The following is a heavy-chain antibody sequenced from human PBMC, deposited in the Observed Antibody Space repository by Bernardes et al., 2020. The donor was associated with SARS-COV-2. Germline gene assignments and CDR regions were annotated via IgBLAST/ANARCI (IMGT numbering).Heavy chain of an antibody. CDR2: IRGKANSDAT. CDR3: TNGLDN. CDR1: GFTLSSSE. V-gene: IGHV3-73*01. Sequence: CAASGFTLSSSELHWVRQASGQRLEWVGRIRGKANSDATAYGASVKGRFSISRDDSDNTAYLHMNSLKAEDTAVYFCTNGLDNWGQGTLVTVSS. J-gene: IGHJ4*02.